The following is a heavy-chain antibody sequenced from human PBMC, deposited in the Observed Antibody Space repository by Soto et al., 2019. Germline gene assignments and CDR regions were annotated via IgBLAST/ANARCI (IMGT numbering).Heavy chain of an antibody. CDR1: GFTLSSKY. CDR3: ARSLYYYDSSGYSNDAFDI. Sequence: GGALRLSFAASGFTLSSKYMSWVRPAPGEGVEWVSVIYSGGSTYYADSVKGRFTISRDNSKNTLYLQMNSLRAEDTAVYYCARSLYYYDSSGYSNDAFDIWGQGTMVTVSS. V-gene: IGHV3-53*01. CDR2: IYSGGST. J-gene: IGHJ3*02. D-gene: IGHD3-22*01.